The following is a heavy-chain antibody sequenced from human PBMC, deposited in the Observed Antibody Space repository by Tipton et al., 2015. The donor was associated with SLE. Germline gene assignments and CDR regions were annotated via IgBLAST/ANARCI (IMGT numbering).Heavy chain of an antibody. D-gene: IGHD5-18*01. J-gene: IGHJ4*02. CDR3: ARGARGYSEGSDEDFDS. V-gene: IGHV4-59*01. Sequence: PGLVKPSETLSLTCTVSGSSLTGSYWSWIRQPPGKGLEWIGYIYYTGTTKFEPSLKSRVTFSVDRSKNQFSLNVRSVTAADTAVYHCARGARGYSEGSDEDFDSWGQGILVTVSS. CDR1: GSSLTGSY. CDR2: IYYTGTT.